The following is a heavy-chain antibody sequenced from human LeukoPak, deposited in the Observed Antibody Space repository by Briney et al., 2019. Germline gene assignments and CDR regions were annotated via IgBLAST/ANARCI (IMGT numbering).Heavy chain of an antibody. CDR3: ARALFYYYYYYMDV. CDR1: GFTFSSYS. CDR2: ISSSSSTI. Sequence: GGSLRLSCAASGFTFSSYSMNWVRQAPGKGLEWGSYISSSSSTIYYADSVKGRFTISTDNAKNSLYLQMNSLRAEDTAVYYCARALFYYYYYYMDVWGKGTTVTISS. J-gene: IGHJ6*03. V-gene: IGHV3-48*01. D-gene: IGHD2-21*01.